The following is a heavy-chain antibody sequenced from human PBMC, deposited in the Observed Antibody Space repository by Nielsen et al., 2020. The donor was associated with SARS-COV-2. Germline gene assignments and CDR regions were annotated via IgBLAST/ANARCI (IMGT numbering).Heavy chain of an antibody. J-gene: IGHJ4*02. CDR3: AKVGVSDSWSGYADY. CDR2: IKQDGSEK. V-gene: IGHV3-7*05. Sequence: GGSLRLSCAASGFTFSSYWMSWVRQAPGKGLEWVANIKQDGSEKYYVDSVKGRFTISRDNAKNSLYLQMNSLRAEDTAVYYCAKVGVSDSWSGYADYWGQGTLVTVSS. D-gene: IGHD3-3*01. CDR1: GFTFSSYW.